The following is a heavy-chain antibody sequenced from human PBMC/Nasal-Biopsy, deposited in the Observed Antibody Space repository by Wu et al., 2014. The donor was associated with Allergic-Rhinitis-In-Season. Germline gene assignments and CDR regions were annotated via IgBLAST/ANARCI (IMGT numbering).Heavy chain of an antibody. CDR2: ISPDGSLR. CDR3: AKLVWSGTYGQYYFDQ. Sequence: RLSCAASGFTFRSYSMHWVRQAPGKGLECVAVISPDGSLRHYGDSVKGRFTISRDNSKNTLYLQMNSLRAEDTAVYYCAKLVWSGTYGQYYFDQWGQGTWSPSPQ. D-gene: IGHD3-3*01. V-gene: IGHV3-30*18. J-gene: IGHJ4*02. CDR1: GFTFRSYS.